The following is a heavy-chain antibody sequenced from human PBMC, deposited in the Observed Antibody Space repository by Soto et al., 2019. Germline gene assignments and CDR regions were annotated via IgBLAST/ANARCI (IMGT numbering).Heavy chain of an antibody. J-gene: IGHJ4*02. CDR3: AKKGIWYDSSGYYHFDY. V-gene: IGHV3-23*01. CDR1: GFTFSSYA. D-gene: IGHD3-22*01. Sequence: EVQLLESGGGLVQPGGSLRLSCAASGFTFSSYAMSWVRQAPGKGLEWVSAISGSGGSTYYADSVKGRFTISRDNSKNTLYLQMNSLRAEDTAVYYCAKKGIWYDSSGYYHFDYWGQGTLVTVSS. CDR2: ISGSGGST.